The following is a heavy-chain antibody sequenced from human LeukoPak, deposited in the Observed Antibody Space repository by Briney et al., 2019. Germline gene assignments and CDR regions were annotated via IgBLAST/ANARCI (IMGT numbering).Heavy chain of an antibody. CDR2: IKQDGSET. V-gene: IGHV3-7*01. D-gene: IGHD5-24*01. CDR1: GFTFSNYW. CDR3: ARETPRRGETRDGYR. Sequence: GSLRLSCAASGFTFSNYWMNWVRQAPGKGLECLANIKQDGSETYYADSVKGRFTISRDNAKNSLYLQMNSLRAEDTAVYYCARETPRRGETRDGYRWGQGTLVTVSS. J-gene: IGHJ4*02.